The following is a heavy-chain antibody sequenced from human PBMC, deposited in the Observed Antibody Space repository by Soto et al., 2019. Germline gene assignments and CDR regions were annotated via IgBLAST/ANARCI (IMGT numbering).Heavy chain of an antibody. Sequence: GGSLRLSCAASGFTFSSYAMHWVRQAPGKGLEWVAVISYDGSNKYYADSVKGRFTISRDNSKNTLYLQMNSLRAEDTAVYYCASFVAKSDYYLDYWGQGTLVTVSS. CDR3: ASFVAKSDYYLDY. J-gene: IGHJ4*02. CDR1: GFTFSSYA. CDR2: ISYDGSNK. V-gene: IGHV3-30-3*01. D-gene: IGHD5-12*01.